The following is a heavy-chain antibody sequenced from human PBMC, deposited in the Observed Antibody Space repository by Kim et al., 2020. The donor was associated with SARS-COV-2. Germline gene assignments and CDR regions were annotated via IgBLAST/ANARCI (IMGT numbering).Heavy chain of an antibody. D-gene: IGHD6-13*01. V-gene: IGHV3-23*01. Sequence: YAEPVKGRFTISTDDSTNTLYLQMSSLRVEDTAVYYCAKVVWGATAGTNYWGQGILVTVSS. CDR3: AKVVWGATAGTNY. J-gene: IGHJ4*02.